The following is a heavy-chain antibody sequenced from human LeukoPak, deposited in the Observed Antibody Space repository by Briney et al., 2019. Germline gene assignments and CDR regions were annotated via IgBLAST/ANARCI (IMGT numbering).Heavy chain of an antibody. CDR2: ISGSGGST. CDR3: AKVGEQQLVQDAFDI. V-gene: IGHV3-23*01. D-gene: IGHD6-13*01. CDR1: GFTFSSYA. Sequence: GGSLRLSCAASGFTFSSYAMSWVRRAPGKGLEWVSAISGSGGSTYYADSVKGRFTISRDNSKNTLYLQMNSLRAEDTAVYYCAKVGEQQLVQDAFDIWGQGTMVTVSS. J-gene: IGHJ3*02.